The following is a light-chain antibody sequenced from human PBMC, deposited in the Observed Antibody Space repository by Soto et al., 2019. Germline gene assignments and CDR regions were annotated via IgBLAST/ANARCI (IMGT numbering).Light chain of an antibody. CDR2: DAS. Sequence: DIQMTQSPSSLSASVGDRVTITCQASLDISNHLNWYQQKPGKAPKLLIYDASNLHTDVPSRFSGSGSGTDFTFTISSLQPEDNAIYFCQQYDRLPLTFGGGTKVEIK. J-gene: IGKJ4*01. V-gene: IGKV1-33*01. CDR3: QQYDRLPLT. CDR1: LDISNH.